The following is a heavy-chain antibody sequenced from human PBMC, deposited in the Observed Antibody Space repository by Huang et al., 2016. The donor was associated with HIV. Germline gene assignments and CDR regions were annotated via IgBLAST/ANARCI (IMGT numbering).Heavy chain of an antibody. CDR1: GGSINDHY. CDR2: AFYGGST. J-gene: IGHJ4*02. D-gene: IGHD6-25*01. CDR3: ARESAAARLFDS. V-gene: IGHV4-59*11. Sequence: QVQLRESGPGLVKPSGTLSLTCLVSGGSINDHYWSWIRQSPGKGVHWIGSAFYGGSTSYRSFLNNRGSISFDTSKNEVSLKLKSVTAADTAMYYCARESAAARLFDSWGQGTLVIVSS.